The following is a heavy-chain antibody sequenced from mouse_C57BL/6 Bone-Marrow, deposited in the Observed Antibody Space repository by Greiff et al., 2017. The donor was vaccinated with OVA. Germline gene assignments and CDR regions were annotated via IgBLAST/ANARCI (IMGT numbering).Heavy chain of an antibody. Sequence: VQLQQSGPELVKPGASVKISCKASGYAFSSSWMNWVKQRPGKGLEWIGRIYPGDGDTNYNGKFTGKATLTADKSSSTAYMQLSSLTSEDSGVYFCARGGGWLLPYYFDYWGQGTTLTVSS. CDR1: GYAFSSSW. CDR3: ARGGGWLLPYYFDY. J-gene: IGHJ2*01. D-gene: IGHD2-3*01. V-gene: IGHV1-82*01. CDR2: IYPGDGDT.